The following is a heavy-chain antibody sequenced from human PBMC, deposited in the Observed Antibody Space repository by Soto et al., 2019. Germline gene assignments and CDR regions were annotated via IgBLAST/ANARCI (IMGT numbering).Heavy chain of an antibody. CDR1: GFTFSSYG. Sequence: GGSLRLSCAASGFTFSSYGMHWVRQAPGKGLEWVAVISYDGSNKYYADSVKGRFTISRDNSKNTLYLQMNSLRAEDTAVYYCAKGQKGIAVDGTDYWGQGSLVTVSS. J-gene: IGHJ4*02. CDR3: AKGQKGIAVDGTDY. V-gene: IGHV3-30*18. D-gene: IGHD6-19*01. CDR2: ISYDGSNK.